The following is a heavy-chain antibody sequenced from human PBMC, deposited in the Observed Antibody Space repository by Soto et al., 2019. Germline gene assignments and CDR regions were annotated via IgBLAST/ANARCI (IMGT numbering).Heavy chain of an antibody. Sequence: PGGSLRLSCAASGFTFSSYGMHWVRQAPGKGLEWVAVISYDGSNKYYADSVKGRFTISRDNSKNTLYLQVNSLRAEDTAVYYCAKHHVPRVGAHDQWGQGSLVTVS. CDR3: AKHHVPRVGAHDQ. D-gene: IGHD1-26*01. CDR2: ISYDGSNK. V-gene: IGHV3-30*18. J-gene: IGHJ4*02. CDR1: GFTFSSYG.